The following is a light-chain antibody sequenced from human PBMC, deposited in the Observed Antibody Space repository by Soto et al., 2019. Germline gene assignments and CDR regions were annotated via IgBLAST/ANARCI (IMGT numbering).Light chain of an antibody. CDR3: QQYNSYSYT. Sequence: DIQMTQSPSTLSASVGDRVTITCRASQSISIWLAWYQQKPGKAPKLLIYKASSLESGVPSRFSGSGSGTEFTLTSSSLQPDDFATYYCQQYNSYSYTFGQGTKLEIK. CDR2: KAS. CDR1: QSISIW. V-gene: IGKV1-5*03. J-gene: IGKJ2*01.